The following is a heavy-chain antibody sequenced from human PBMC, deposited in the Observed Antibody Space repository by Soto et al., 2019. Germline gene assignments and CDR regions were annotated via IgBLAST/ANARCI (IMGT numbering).Heavy chain of an antibody. Sequence: QVQLVESGGGVVQPGRSLRLSCAASGFTFSRYVMHWVRQAPGKGLEWVATISDDGSNKYYADSVKGQFTNSRGNIKNKRDRQMNSLRTDDRAEYHCARDSYSSRWPGWYFDPWGLGTTVTICS. CDR1: GFTFSRYV. J-gene: IGHJ2*01. V-gene: IGHV3-30-3*01. CDR3: ARDSYSSRWPGWYFDP. CDR2: ISDDGSNK. D-gene: IGHD6-13*01.